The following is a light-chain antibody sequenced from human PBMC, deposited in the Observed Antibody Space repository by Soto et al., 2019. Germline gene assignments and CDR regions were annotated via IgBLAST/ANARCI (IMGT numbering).Light chain of an antibody. CDR1: QSISNY. J-gene: IGKJ1*01. CDR2: AAS. V-gene: IGKV1-39*01. CDR3: QQSYSTPRT. Sequence: DIQMTQSPSSLSASVGDRVTITCRASQSISNYLNWYEQKSGKAPTLLIYAASILQTGVPSRFRGRGSWTDFTLNIRSLQPEDFATYYCQQSYSTPRTFGQETKVEIK.